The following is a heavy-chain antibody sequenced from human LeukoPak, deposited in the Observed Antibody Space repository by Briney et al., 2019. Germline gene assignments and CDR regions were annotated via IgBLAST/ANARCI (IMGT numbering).Heavy chain of an antibody. Sequence: EGSLRLSCAASGFTFSNYEMNWVRQAPGKGLEWLSYISSSGSTIYYADSVKGRLTISRDNAKNSLYLQMKSLRVEDTAVYYCARHGGGYYFDYWGQGTLVTVSS. CDR3: ARHGGGYYFDY. D-gene: IGHD6-25*01. J-gene: IGHJ4*02. CDR2: ISSSGSTI. CDR1: GFTFSNYE. V-gene: IGHV3-48*03.